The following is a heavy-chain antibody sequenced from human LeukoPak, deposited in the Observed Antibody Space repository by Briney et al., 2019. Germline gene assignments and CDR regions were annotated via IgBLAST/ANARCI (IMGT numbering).Heavy chain of an antibody. V-gene: IGHV4-59*08. CDR3: ARGYSGYEGGWFNFDY. D-gene: IGHD5-12*01. CDR1: GGSFSGYY. Sequence: SETLSLTCAVYGGSFSGYYWSWIRQPPGKGLEWIGYIYYSGSTNYNPSLKSRVTISVDTSKNQFSLKLSSVTAADTAVYYCARGYSGYEGGWFNFDYWGQGTLVTVSS. J-gene: IGHJ4*02. CDR2: IYYSGST.